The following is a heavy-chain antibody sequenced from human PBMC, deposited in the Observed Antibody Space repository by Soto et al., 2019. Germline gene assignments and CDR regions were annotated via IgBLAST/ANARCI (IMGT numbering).Heavy chain of an antibody. D-gene: IGHD3-16*02. CDR3: AKALGELSPESYDY. Sequence: GGSLRLSCAASGFTFSSYAMHWVRQAPGKGLEWVAVISYDGSNKYYADSVKGRFTISRDNSKNTLYLQMNSLRAEDTAVYYCAKALGELSPESYDYWG. CDR1: GFTFSSYA. V-gene: IGHV3-30-3*01. J-gene: IGHJ4*01. CDR2: ISYDGSNK.